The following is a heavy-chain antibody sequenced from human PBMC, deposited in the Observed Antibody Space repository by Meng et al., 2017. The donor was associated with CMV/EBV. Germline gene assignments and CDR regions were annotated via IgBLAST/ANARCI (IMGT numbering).Heavy chain of an antibody. CDR2: INHSGST. CDR1: GGSFSGYY. D-gene: IGHD2-2*01. J-gene: IGHJ4*02. Sequence: SETLSLTCAVYGGSFSGYYWSWIRQPPGKGLEWIGEINHSGSTNYNPSLKSRVIISVDTSKNQFSLKLSSVTAADTAVYYCARGAHCSSTSCYNIWGQGTLVTVSS. CDR3: ARGAHCSSTSCYNI. V-gene: IGHV4-34*01.